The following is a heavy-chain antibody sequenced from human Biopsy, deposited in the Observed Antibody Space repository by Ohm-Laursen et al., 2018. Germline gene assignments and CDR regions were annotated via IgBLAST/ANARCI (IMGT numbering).Heavy chain of an antibody. V-gene: IGHV3-21*01. CDR1: GFSVSSYD. Sequence: SLRLSCAASGFSVSSYDMNWVRQAPGKGLEWISYISETSSHIYDADSVRGRFTVARDIAKNSLYLQLNSLRVEDTAVYYCARDSSRRASEGGMDVWGQGTTVTASS. J-gene: IGHJ6*02. CDR3: ARDSSRRASEGGMDV. D-gene: IGHD1-26*01. CDR2: ISETSSHI.